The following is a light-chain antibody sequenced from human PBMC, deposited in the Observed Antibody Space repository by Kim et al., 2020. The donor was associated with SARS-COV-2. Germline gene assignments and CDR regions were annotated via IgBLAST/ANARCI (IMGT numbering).Light chain of an antibody. Sequence: VSPGESATPSCRARQTVCSHLAWYQQKPGQAPRLLIYSASTRATGIPPRFRGSGSGTEFTLTISSLQSEDSAIYYCQHHNNWPPYTFGQGTKLEI. CDR1: QTVCSH. CDR2: SAS. J-gene: IGKJ2*01. V-gene: IGKV3-15*01. CDR3: QHHNNWPPYT.